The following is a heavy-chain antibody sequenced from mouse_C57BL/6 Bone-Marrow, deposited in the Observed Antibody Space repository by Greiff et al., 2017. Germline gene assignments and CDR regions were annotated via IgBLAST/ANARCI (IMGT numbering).Heavy chain of an antibody. Sequence: VHVKQSGPELVKPGASVKISCKASGYTFTDYYMNWVKQSHGKSLEWIGDINPNNGGTSYNQKFKGKATLTVDKSSSTAYMELRSLTSEDSAVFDREKGGGGYDYGYFDYWGQGTTLTVSS. CDR2: INPNNGGT. D-gene: IGHD2-4*01. CDR1: GYTFTDYY. V-gene: IGHV1-26*01. CDR3: EKGGGGYDYGYFDY. J-gene: IGHJ2*01.